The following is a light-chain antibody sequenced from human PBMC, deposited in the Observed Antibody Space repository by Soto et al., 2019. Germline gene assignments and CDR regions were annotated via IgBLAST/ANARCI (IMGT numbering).Light chain of an antibody. CDR1: SSNIGAGYD. Sequence: QSVLTQPPSVSGAPGQRVTISCTGSSSNIGAGYDVHWYQQVPGTAPKLLIYGNSNRESGVPDRFSDSKSGISASLDITGLQAEDEADYYCQSYDDSLNVGVFGGGTKLTVL. V-gene: IGLV1-40*01. CDR3: QSYDDSLNVGV. CDR2: GNS. J-gene: IGLJ2*01.